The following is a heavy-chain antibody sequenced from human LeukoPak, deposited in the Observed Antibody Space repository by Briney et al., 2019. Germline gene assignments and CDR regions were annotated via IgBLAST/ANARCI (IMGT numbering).Heavy chain of an antibody. CDR3: ARPPGDFWSGYYGVGGI. Sequence: PSETLSLTCAVSGYSISSGYYWGWIRQPPGKGLEWIGSIYHGGNTYSNPSLKSRVTISVDTSKNQFSLKLYFVTAADTAVYYCARPPGDFWSGYYGVGGIWGQGTLVTVSS. CDR1: GYSISSGYY. D-gene: IGHD3-3*01. CDR2: IYHGGNT. J-gene: IGHJ4*02. V-gene: IGHV4-38-2*01.